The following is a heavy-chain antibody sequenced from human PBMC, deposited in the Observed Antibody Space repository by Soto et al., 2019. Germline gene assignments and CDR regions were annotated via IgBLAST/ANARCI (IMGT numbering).Heavy chain of an antibody. CDR1: GGSISSGGYS. CDR3: AIVSGSSGVYYYYGMDV. V-gene: IGHV4-30-2*01. D-gene: IGHD6-6*01. J-gene: IGHJ6*02. CDR2: IYHSGST. Sequence: QLQLQESGSGLVKPSQTLSLTCAVSGGSISSGGYSWSWIRQPPGKGLEWIGYIYHSGSTYYNPSLKSRVTISVDRSKNQFSLKLSSVTAADTAVYYCAIVSGSSGVYYYYGMDVWGQGTMVTVSS.